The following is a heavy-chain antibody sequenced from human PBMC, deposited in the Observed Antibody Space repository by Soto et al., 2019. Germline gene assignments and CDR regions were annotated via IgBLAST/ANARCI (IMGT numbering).Heavy chain of an antibody. Sequence: GGSLRLSCAASGFTFSSYAMHWVRQAPGKGLEYVSAISSNGGSTYYANSVKGRFTISRDNSKNTLYLQMGSLRAEDMAVYYCARVLLIVVMVAAIPSSTDYWGQATLVTGSS. CDR2: ISSNGGST. CDR3: ARVLLIVVMVAAIPSSTDY. CDR1: GFTFSSYA. V-gene: IGHV3-64*01. D-gene: IGHD2-15*01. J-gene: IGHJ4*02.